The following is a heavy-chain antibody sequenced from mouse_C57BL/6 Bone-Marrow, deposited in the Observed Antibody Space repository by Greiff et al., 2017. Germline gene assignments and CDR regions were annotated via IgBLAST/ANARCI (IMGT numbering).Heavy chain of an antibody. CDR2: IYPGSGST. J-gene: IGHJ1*03. V-gene: IGHV1-55*01. CDR1: GYTFTSYW. Sequence: QVQLKQPGAELVKPGASVKMSCKASGYTFTSYWITWVKQRPGQGLEWIGDIYPGSGSTNYNEKFKSKATLTVDTSSSTAYMQLSSLTSEDSAVYYCARWGYYSDYYWYIDDWGTGTTVTVSS. CDR3: ARWGYYSDYYWYIDD. D-gene: IGHD2-3*01.